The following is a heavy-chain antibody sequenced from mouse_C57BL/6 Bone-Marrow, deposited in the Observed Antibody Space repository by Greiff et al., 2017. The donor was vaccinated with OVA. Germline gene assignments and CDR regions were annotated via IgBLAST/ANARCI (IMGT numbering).Heavy chain of an antibody. Sequence: QVHVKQSGAELVRPGTSVKMSCKASGYTFTNYWIGWAKQRPGHGLEWIGDIYPGGGYTNYNEKFKGKATLTADKSSSTAYMQFSSLTSEDSAIYYCARWMGLRRAYYFDYWGQGTTLTVSS. V-gene: IGHV1-63*01. CDR1: GYTFTNYW. CDR2: IYPGGGYT. CDR3: ARWMGLRRAYYFDY. J-gene: IGHJ2*01. D-gene: IGHD2-4*01.